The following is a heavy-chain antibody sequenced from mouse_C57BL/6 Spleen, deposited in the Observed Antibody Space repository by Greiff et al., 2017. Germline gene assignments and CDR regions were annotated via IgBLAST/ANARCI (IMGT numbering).Heavy chain of an antibody. CDR2: IYPRSGNT. V-gene: IGHV1-81*01. D-gene: IGHD2-10*02. J-gene: IGHJ4*01. CDR1: GYTFTSYG. CDR3: AREYAYAMDY. Sequence: QVQLKESGAELARPGASVKLSCKASGYTFTSYGISWVKQRTGQGLEWIGEIYPRSGNTYYNEKFKGKATLTADKSSSKAYMELRSLTSEDSAVXICAREYAYAMDYWGQGTSVTVSS.